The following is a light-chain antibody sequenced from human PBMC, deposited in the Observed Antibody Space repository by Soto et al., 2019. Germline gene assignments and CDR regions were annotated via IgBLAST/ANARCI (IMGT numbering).Light chain of an antibody. Sequence: EIVLTQSPGTLSLSPGERATLSCRASQSVSSSYLVWYQQKPGQAPSLLIYGASSSATGIPDRFSGSGSGTDFTLTISRLEPEDFAVYYCQQFDSSPKITFGQGTRLEIK. CDR1: QSVSSSY. J-gene: IGKJ5*01. CDR2: GAS. CDR3: QQFDSSPKIT. V-gene: IGKV3-20*01.